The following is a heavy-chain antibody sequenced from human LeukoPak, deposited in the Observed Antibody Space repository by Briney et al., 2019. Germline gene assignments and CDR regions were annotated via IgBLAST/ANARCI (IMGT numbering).Heavy chain of an antibody. Sequence: GGSLRLSCAASGFTFNTFTMNWVRRAPGKGLEWVSSITSSSSYIYYADSVKGRFTISRDNTKKSLYLEMNSLRAEDTALYYCAKDMRGSGGSGYFDYWGQGTLVTVSS. CDR2: ITSSSSYI. J-gene: IGHJ4*02. D-gene: IGHD3-22*01. CDR3: AKDMRGSGGSGYFDY. CDR1: GFTFNTFT. V-gene: IGHV3-21*04.